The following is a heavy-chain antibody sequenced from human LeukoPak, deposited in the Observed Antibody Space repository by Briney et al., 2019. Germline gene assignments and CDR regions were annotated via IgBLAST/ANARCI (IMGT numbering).Heavy chain of an antibody. CDR1: GYTFTGYY. Sequence: ASLKLSCKASGYTFTGYYMHWVRQAAGQGLEWRGRINPNSGGTNYAQKFQGRVTMTRDTSISTAYIQLSRLRSDYTPVYYCARYMSYYGVVPRRGNCLHPWGQGPVDTVSS. J-gene: IGHJ5*02. V-gene: IGHV1-2*06. CDR2: INPNSGGT. CDR3: ARYMSYYGVVPRRGNCLHP. D-gene: IGHD3-3*01.